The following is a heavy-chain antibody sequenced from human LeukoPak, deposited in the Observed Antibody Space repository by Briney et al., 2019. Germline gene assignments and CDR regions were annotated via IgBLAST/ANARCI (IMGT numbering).Heavy chain of an antibody. CDR1: GYTFTGYY. V-gene: IGHV1-2*06. CDR2: INPNSGGT. D-gene: IGHD4-23*01. J-gene: IGHJ4*02. Sequence: ASVKVSCKASGYTFTGYYMHWVRQAPGQGLEWMGRINPNSGGTNYAQKFQGRVTMTRDTSISTAYMELSRLRSDDTAVYYCAREEATAVVTLDYWGQGTLVTVSS. CDR3: AREEATAVVTLDY.